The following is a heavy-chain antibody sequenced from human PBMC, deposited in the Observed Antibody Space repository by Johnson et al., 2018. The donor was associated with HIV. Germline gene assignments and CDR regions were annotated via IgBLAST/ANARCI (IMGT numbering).Heavy chain of an antibody. CDR2: ISYDGSNK. D-gene: IGHD6-6*01. V-gene: IGHV3-30-3*01. CDR3: ARAGIAARPPTRPPDAFDI. CDR1: GFTFSSYA. Sequence: QVQLVESGGGVVQPGRSLRLSCAASGFTFSSYAMHWVRQAPGKGLEWVAVISYDGSNKYYADSVKGRFTISRDNSKNTLYLQMNSLRAEDTAVYYCARAGIAARPPTRPPDAFDIWGQGT. J-gene: IGHJ3*02.